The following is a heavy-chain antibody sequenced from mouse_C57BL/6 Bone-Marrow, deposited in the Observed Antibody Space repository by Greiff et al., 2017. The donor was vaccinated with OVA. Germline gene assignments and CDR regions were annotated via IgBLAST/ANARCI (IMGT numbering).Heavy chain of an antibody. V-gene: IGHV1-62-2*01. CDR2: FYPGSGSI. CDR1: GYTFTEYT. J-gene: IGHJ2*01. Sequence: QVTLKVSGAELVKPGASVKLSCKASGYTFTEYTIHWVKQRSGQGLEWIGWFYPGSGSIKYNEKFKDKATLTADKSSSTVYMELSRVTSEESAVYFWARHGLLLRAYYFDYWGQGTTLTVSS. D-gene: IGHD1-1*01. CDR3: ARHGLLLRAYYFDY.